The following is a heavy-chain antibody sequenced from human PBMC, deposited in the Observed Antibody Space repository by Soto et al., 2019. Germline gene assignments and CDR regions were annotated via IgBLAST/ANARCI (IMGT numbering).Heavy chain of an antibody. V-gene: IGHV3-13*01. Sequence: GGSLRLSCAASGFTFSSYDMHWVRQATGNGLEWVSAIGTAGDTYYPGSVKGRFTISRENAKNSLYLQMNSLRAEDTAVYYCARGGQTYYDFWSGYYTDNYYYYGMDVWGQGTTVTVSS. CDR2: IGTAGDT. CDR1: GFTFSSYD. CDR3: ARGGQTYYDFWSGYYTDNYYYYGMDV. J-gene: IGHJ6*02. D-gene: IGHD3-3*01.